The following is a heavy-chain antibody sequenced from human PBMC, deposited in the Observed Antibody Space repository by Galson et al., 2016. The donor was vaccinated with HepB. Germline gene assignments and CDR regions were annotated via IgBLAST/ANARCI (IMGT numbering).Heavy chain of an antibody. CDR1: GXXFSXXX. Sequence: SLRLXCAASGXXFSXXXMSXXXQAXXKGLXXVSXISGSGTSTHYADSVRGRXTISRDNAKSSLFLELNSLRVEDTAVFYCARVSSHDAFDIWGXGTMVXXSS. J-gene: IGHJ3*02. CDR3: ARVSSHDAFDI. V-gene: IGHV3-11*06. CDR2: ISGSGTST.